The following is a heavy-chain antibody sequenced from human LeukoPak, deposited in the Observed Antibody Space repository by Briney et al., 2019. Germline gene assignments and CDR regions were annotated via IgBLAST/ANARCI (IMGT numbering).Heavy chain of an antibody. J-gene: IGHJ3*02. CDR2: IIPIFGTA. CDR1: GGTFSSYA. CDR3: ARAFIRGYCSGGSCLDAFDI. D-gene: IGHD2-15*01. Sequence: SVKVSCKASGGTFSSYAISWVRQAPGQGLEWMGGIIPIFGTANYAQKFQGRVTITADESTSTAYMELSSLRSEDTAVYYCARAFIRGYCSGGSCLDAFDIWGQGTMVTVSS. V-gene: IGHV1-69*13.